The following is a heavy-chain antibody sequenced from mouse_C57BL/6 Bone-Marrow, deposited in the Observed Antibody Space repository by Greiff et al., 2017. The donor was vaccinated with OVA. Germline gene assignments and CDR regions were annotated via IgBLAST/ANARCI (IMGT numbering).Heavy chain of an antibody. Sequence: VKLMESGPGLVQPSQSLSITCTVSGFSLTSYGVHWVRQSPGKGLEWLGVIWSGGSTDYNAAFISRLSISKDNSKSQVFFKMNSLQADDTAIYYCARNWEDYDLWYFDVWGTGTTVTVSS. CDR1: GFSLTSYG. CDR2: IWSGGST. V-gene: IGHV2-2*01. CDR3: ARNWEDYDLWYFDV. J-gene: IGHJ1*03. D-gene: IGHD2-4*01.